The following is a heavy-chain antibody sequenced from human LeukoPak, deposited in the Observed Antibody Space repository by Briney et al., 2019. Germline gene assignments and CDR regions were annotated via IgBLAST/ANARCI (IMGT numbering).Heavy chain of an antibody. D-gene: IGHD1-26*01. V-gene: IGHV3-30*18. J-gene: IGHJ4*02. CDR3: AKALPRIVGATEGVDY. CDR2: ISYDGSNK. CDR1: GFTFSSYG. Sequence: PGRTLRLSCAAAGFTFSSYGMHWFRQAPAKGLQWVAVISYDGSNKYYADSVKGRFTISRDNSKNTLYLQMNSLRAEDTAVYYCAKALPRIVGATEGVDYWGQGTLVTVSS.